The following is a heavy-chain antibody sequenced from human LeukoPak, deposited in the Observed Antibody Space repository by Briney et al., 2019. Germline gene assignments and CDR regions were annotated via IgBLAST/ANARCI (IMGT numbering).Heavy chain of an antibody. D-gene: IGHD3-9*01. CDR3: ARTIGYDILTGYSKYYFDY. Sequence: SETLSLTCTVSGGSISSYYWSWIRQPPGKGLEWIGYIYDSGSTNYNPPLKSRVTISVDTSKNQFSLKLSSVTAADTAVYYCARTIGYDILTGYSKYYFDYWGQGTLVTVSS. J-gene: IGHJ4*02. CDR2: IYDSGST. V-gene: IGHV4-59*08. CDR1: GGSISSYY.